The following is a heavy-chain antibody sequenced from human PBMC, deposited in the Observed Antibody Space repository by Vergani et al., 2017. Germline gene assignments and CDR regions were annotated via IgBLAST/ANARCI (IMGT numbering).Heavy chain of an antibody. J-gene: IGHJ6*03. D-gene: IGHD4-11*01. V-gene: IGHV4-34*01. CDR1: GGSFTSYH. CDR3: ARVNTETNGHLYYYYYMDV. CDR2: IDHTGRP. Sequence: QVQLQQWGGGLLKPSETLSLTCVVNGGSFTSYHWTWIRQSPGEGLEWVGDIDHTGRPDYTPSLKSRLTMSVDKSRNQFPLTLNSVTATDTAIYFCARVNTETNGHLYYYYYMDVWGQGTAVTVS.